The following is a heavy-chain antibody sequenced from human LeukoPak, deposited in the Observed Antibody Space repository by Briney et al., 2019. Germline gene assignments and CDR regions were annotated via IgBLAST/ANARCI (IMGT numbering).Heavy chain of an antibody. D-gene: IGHD5-18*01. J-gene: IGHJ4*02. Sequence: PGGSLRLSCAASGFTFSSYAMHWVRQAPGKGLEWVAVISYDGSNKYYADSVKGRFTISRDNSKNTLYLQMSSLRAEDTAVYYCARAVGIQLWFIFDYWGQGTLVTVSS. CDR1: GFTFSSYA. CDR2: ISYDGSNK. CDR3: ARAVGIQLWFIFDY. V-gene: IGHV3-30*04.